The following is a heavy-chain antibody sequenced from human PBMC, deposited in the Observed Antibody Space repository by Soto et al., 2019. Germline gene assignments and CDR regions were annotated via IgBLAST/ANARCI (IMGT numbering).Heavy chain of an antibody. J-gene: IGHJ4*02. Sequence: GASVKVACKASGYTFTSYGISWVRQAPGQGLEWMGWMNPYSGNTGYAQKFQGRVTMTRDNSITTAYMELSSLRSEETAVYYCVRAPLDYYSADYFDNWGQGTLVTVSS. CDR3: VRAPLDYYSADYFDN. CDR2: MNPYSGNT. D-gene: IGHD2-21*01. V-gene: IGHV1-8*02. CDR1: GYTFTSYG.